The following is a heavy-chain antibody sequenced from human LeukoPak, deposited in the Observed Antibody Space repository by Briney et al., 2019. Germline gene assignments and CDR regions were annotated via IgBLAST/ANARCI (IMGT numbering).Heavy chain of an antibody. J-gene: IGHJ4*02. V-gene: IGHV3-33*01. CDR2: VWYDGSNK. CDR1: GFSFSSNG. D-gene: IGHD4/OR15-4a*01. Sequence: GGSLRLSCAASGFSFSSNGMHWVRQAPGKGLEWVAVVWYDGSNKYYADSVKGRFTISRDNSKNTLYLQMNSLRAEDTAVYYCSRDFSGASRIDYWGQGTLATVSS. CDR3: SRDFSGASRIDY.